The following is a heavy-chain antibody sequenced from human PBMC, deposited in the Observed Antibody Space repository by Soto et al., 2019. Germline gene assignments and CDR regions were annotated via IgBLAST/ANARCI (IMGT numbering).Heavy chain of an antibody. D-gene: IGHD6-13*01. CDR2: ISYDGSNK. J-gene: IGHJ6*02. Sequence: QVQLVESGGGVVQPGRSLRLSCAASGFTFSSYGMHWVRQAPGKGLEWVAVISYDGSNKYYADSVKGRFTISRDNSKNTLYLQMNSLRAEDTAVYYCAKSPPEVAAADYYYGMDVWGQGTTVTVSS. V-gene: IGHV3-30*18. CDR1: GFTFSSYG. CDR3: AKSPPEVAAADYYYGMDV.